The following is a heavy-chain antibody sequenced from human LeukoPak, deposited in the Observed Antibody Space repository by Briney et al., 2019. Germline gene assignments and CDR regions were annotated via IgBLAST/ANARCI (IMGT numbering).Heavy chain of an antibody. CDR2: ISSSSSTL. CDR1: GFTFSSYS. D-gene: IGHD3-22*01. J-gene: IGHJ6*03. Sequence: GGSLRLSCAASGFTFSSYSINWVRQAPGKGLEWVSYISSSSSTLYYADSVKGRFTISRDNAKNSLYLQMNSLRAEDTAVYYCAREPYYDSSGYRRYYMDVWGKGTTVTVSS. V-gene: IGHV3-48*01. CDR3: AREPYYDSSGYRRYYMDV.